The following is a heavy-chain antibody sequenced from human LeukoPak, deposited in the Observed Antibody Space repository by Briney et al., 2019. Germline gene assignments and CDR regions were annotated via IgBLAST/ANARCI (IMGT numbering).Heavy chain of an antibody. D-gene: IGHD2-21*02. Sequence: SETLSLTCTVSGGSISSYYWSWIRQPAGKGLEWIGHIYNSGSTNYNPSLKGRVTMSVATSKNQFTLHLSSVTAADTAVYYCARSAFLVTAPGLYYFDYWGQGTLVAVSS. CDR2: IYNSGST. V-gene: IGHV4-4*07. CDR3: ARSAFLVTAPGLYYFDY. CDR1: GGSISSYY. J-gene: IGHJ4*02.